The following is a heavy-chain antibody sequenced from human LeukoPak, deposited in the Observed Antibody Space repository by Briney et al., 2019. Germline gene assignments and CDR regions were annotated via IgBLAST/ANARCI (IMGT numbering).Heavy chain of an antibody. J-gene: IGHJ6*03. D-gene: IGHD3-3*01. CDR2: ISYDGSNK. V-gene: IGHV3-30-3*01. CDR1: GFTFSSYA. Sequence: GGSLRLSCAASGFTFSSYAMHWVRQAPGKGLEWVAVISYDGSNKYYADSVKGRFTISRDNSKNTLYLQMNSLRAEDTAVYYCARDHGYDFWSGLYYYYYMDVWGKGTTVTVSS. CDR3: ARDHGYDFWSGLYYYYYMDV.